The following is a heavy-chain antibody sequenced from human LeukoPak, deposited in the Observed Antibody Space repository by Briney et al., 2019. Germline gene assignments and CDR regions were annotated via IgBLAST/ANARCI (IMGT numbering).Heavy chain of an antibody. CDR2: IIPILGIA. D-gene: IGHD6-19*01. Sequence: SVKVSCKASGGTFICYAISWVRQAPGQGLEWMGRIIPILGIANYAQKFQGRVTITADKSTSTAYMELSSLRSEDTAVYYCAREGSGRIAVAGVYAFDIWGQGTMVTVSS. V-gene: IGHV1-69*04. CDR3: AREGSGRIAVAGVYAFDI. CDR1: GGTFICYA. J-gene: IGHJ3*02.